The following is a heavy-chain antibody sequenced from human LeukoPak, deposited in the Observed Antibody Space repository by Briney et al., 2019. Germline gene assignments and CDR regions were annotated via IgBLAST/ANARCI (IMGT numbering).Heavy chain of an antibody. V-gene: IGHV3-48*01. J-gene: IGHJ4*02. Sequence: GGSLRLSCVASGFEFSIHDMSWGRQAPGKGLEWVSYISSSSSTIYYADSVKGRFTISRDNAKNSLYLQMNSLRAEDTAVYYCARGSTYYDSSGQVPFDYWGQGTLVTVSS. CDR3: ARGSTYYDSSGQVPFDY. CDR1: GFEFSIHD. CDR2: ISSSSSTI. D-gene: IGHD3-22*01.